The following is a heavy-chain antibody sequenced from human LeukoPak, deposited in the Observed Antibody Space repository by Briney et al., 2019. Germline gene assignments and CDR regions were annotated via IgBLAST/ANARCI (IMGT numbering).Heavy chain of an antibody. Sequence: GGSLRLSCAASGFTFSGFAMTWVRQAPGKGLEWVSSIGSDYKTHYSESVKGRFAISRDNSKSTLFLQMNSLRAEDTAVYYCARDNNWNYPDYWGQGTLVTVSS. CDR2: IGSDYKT. V-gene: IGHV3-23*01. CDR1: GFTFSGFA. J-gene: IGHJ4*02. D-gene: IGHD1-7*01. CDR3: ARDNNWNYPDY.